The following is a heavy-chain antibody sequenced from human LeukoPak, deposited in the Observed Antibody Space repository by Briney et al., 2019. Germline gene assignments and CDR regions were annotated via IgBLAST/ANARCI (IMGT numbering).Heavy chain of an antibody. CDR3: ARGYCSSTTCYSFDY. J-gene: IGHJ4*02. CDR1: GYTFTSYG. D-gene: IGHD2-2*01. Sequence: ASVKVSCKASGYTFTSYGISWVRQAPGQGLEWMGWISAGNGNAKYSQKFQGRVTITRDTSASTAYMELSSLRSEDTAVYYCARGYCSSTTCYSFDYWGQGTLVTVSS. CDR2: ISAGNGNA. V-gene: IGHV1-18*01.